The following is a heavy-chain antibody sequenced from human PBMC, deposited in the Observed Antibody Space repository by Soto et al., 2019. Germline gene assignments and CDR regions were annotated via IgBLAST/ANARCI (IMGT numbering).Heavy chain of an antibody. CDR2: IYSGGST. V-gene: IGHV3-53*04. CDR1: GFTVSSNY. CDR3: AREGVWFGESSYYYYYYMDV. J-gene: IGHJ6*03. D-gene: IGHD3-10*01. Sequence: PGGSLRLSCAASGFTVSSNYMSWVRQAPGKGLEWVSVIYSGGSTYYADSVKGRFTISRHNSKNTLYLQMNSLRAEDTAVYYCAREGVWFGESSYYYYYYMDVWGKGTTVTVSS.